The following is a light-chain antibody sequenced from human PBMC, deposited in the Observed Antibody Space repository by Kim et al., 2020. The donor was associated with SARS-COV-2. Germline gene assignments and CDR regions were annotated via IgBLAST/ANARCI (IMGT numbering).Light chain of an antibody. J-gene: IGKJ1*01. CDR2: AAS. CDR3: EQYDRWPPA. Sequence: GSPGERATRSCRASQSVSVNVAWYQQRPGQAPRLLLFAASTGATGIPARFSGSGSGTEFTLTISSLQSEDCAVYYCEQYDRWPPAFGQGTKVDIK. CDR1: QSVSVN. V-gene: IGKV3-15*01.